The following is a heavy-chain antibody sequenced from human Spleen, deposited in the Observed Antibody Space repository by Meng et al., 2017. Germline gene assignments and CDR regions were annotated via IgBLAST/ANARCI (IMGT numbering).Heavy chain of an antibody. J-gene: IGHJ4*02. D-gene: IGHD3-22*01. CDR3: AREYYYDSSGYYVWDY. CDR1: GDSISSYY. V-gene: IGHV4-59*01. Sequence: SETLSLTCTVSGDSISSYYWSWIRQSPGKGLDWMGYVYYSGRTNYNPSLKSRVTMSIDTSTKQFSLKLSSVTAADTAVYYCAREYYYDSSGYYVWDYWGQGTLVTVSS. CDR2: VYYSGRT.